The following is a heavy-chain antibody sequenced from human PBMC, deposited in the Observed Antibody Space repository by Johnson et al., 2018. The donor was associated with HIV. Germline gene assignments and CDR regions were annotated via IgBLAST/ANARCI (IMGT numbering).Heavy chain of an antibody. D-gene: IGHD1-26*01. J-gene: IGHJ3*02. CDR3: AGLGGSHDAFDI. CDR2: ISFDGSNE. Sequence: QVQLVESEGGVVQPGRSVRLSCAASGLNFSDYGMHWVRQAPGKGLEWVAVISFDGSNEHYADSVRGRFTISRDNSENTLYLQMNSLRAEDTAVYYCAGLGGSHDAFDIWGQGTMVTVSS. V-gene: IGHV3-30*14. CDR1: GLNFSDYG.